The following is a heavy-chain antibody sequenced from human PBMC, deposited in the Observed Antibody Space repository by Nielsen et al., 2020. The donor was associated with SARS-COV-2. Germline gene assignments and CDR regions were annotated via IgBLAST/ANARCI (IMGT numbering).Heavy chain of an antibody. J-gene: IGHJ5*02. CDR1: GYTFTSYD. Sequence: SVKVSCKASGYTFTSYDINWVRQATGQGLEWMGWMNPNSGNTGYAQKFQGRVTMTRNTSISTAYMELSSLRSEDTAVYYCARGQRELLWFGELVWFDPWGQGTLVTVSS. D-gene: IGHD3-10*01. V-gene: IGHV1-8*01. CDR2: MNPNSGNT. CDR3: ARGQRELLWFGELVWFDP.